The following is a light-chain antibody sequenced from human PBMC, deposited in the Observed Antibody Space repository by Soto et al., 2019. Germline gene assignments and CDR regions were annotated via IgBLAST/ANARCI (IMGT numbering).Light chain of an antibody. CDR1: QYIGTY. V-gene: IGKV1-39*01. CDR2: SAS. J-gene: IGKJ1*01. CDR3: QQSFTIPWT. Sequence: DIQMTQSPSSLSTSVGDRVTITCRASQYIGTYLNWYQQKPGEAPKLLMASASRLQSGVPSTFSGRGSGTDFTLTISRLQPGDFATYYCQQSFTIPWTFGQGTRVEIK.